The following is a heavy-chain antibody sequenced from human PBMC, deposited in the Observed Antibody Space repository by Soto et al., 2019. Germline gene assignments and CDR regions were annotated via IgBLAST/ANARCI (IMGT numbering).Heavy chain of an antibody. Sequence: QVQLQESGPGLVKPSETLSLTCTVSGGSVSNSYWGWIRQPPGKGLEWVAYVYYSGSTNYNPSLGSRVTISVDTSKNQFSLKMTSVTGADTAVYYCARGRSHEWELLVQYFDYWGQGTLVTVSS. CDR2: VYYSGST. D-gene: IGHD1-26*01. CDR3: ARGRSHEWELLVQYFDY. CDR1: GGSVSNSY. V-gene: IGHV4-59*02. J-gene: IGHJ4*02.